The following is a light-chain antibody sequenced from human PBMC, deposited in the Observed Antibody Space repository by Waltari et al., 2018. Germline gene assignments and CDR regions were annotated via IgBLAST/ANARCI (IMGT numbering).Light chain of an antibody. Sequence: EVVLTQSPDTLSVSPGERATLSCRTSRSVNSNLAWYQHKPGQAPSLLMYGEYARPTGIPARFSGSESGTEFTLTITSLQSEDFAVYYCQQYNNWPLTFGGGTKVEI. CDR1: RSVNSN. CDR2: GEY. V-gene: IGKV3-15*01. J-gene: IGKJ4*01. CDR3: QQYNNWPLT.